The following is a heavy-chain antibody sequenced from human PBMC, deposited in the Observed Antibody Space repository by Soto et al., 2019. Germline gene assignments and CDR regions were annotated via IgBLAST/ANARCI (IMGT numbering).Heavy chain of an antibody. Sequence: GESLKISCKGSEYSFTSYWISWVRQMPGKGLEWMGRIDPSDSYTNYSPSFQGHVTISADKSISTAYLQWSSLKASDTAMYYCARVRWQTNYYYYGMDVWGQGTTVTVSS. CDR1: EYSFTSYW. J-gene: IGHJ6*02. CDR3: ARVRWQTNYYYYGMDV. CDR2: IDPSDSYT. D-gene: IGHD2-15*01. V-gene: IGHV5-10-1*01.